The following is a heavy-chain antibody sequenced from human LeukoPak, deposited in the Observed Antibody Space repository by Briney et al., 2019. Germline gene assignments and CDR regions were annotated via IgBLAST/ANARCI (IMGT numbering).Heavy chain of an antibody. CDR3: ASPGSYRNQYYFDY. Sequence: SETLSLTCTVSAGSISSSSYYWGWIRQPPGKGLEWIGSIYYSGSTYYNPSLKSRVTISVDTSKNQFSLKLSSVTAADTAVYYCASPGSYRNQYYFDYWGQGTLVTVSS. D-gene: IGHD1-26*01. J-gene: IGHJ4*02. CDR2: IYYSGST. V-gene: IGHV4-39*07. CDR1: AGSISSSSYY.